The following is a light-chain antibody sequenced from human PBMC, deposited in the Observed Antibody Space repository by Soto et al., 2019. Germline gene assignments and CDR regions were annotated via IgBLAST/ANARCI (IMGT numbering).Light chain of an antibody. J-gene: IGLJ1*01. Sequence: QSVLTQPASVSGSPGQSITISCSGTTSDVGGYNYVSWFQQHPGKAPKLLLYEVSSRPSGVSHRFSGSKSGNTASLTISGLQAEDEADYYCVSYTTSASYVFGTGTQLTVL. V-gene: IGLV2-14*01. CDR2: EVS. CDR3: VSYTTSASYV. CDR1: TSDVGGYNY.